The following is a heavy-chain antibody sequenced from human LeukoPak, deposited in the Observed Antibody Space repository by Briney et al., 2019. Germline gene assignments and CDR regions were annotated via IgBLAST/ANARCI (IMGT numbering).Heavy chain of an antibody. D-gene: IGHD3-10*01. V-gene: IGHV3-66*01. CDR1: GFTVSSNY. CDR2: IYSGGST. Sequence: GGSLRLSCAASGFTVSSNYMSWVRQAPGKGLEWVSVIYSGGSTYYADSVKGRFTISRDNAKNTLYLQMNSLRAEDTAVYYCAPNLYGSGSYYKSWGQGTLVTVSS. CDR3: APNLYGSGSYYKS. J-gene: IGHJ5*02.